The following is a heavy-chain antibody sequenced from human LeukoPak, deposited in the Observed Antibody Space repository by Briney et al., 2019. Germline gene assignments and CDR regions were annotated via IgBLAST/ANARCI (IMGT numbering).Heavy chain of an antibody. CDR1: GFTFSSYW. D-gene: IGHD3-3*01. Sequence: GGSLRLSCAASGFTFSSYWMSWVRQAPGQGLEWVANIKRDGSQKFYVDSVKGRFTISRDNAKESLFLQMNRLRVVDTAIYYCARGDFWSGDYTDAFDIWGQGTTVTVSS. V-gene: IGHV3-7*04. CDR2: IKRDGSQK. J-gene: IGHJ3*02. CDR3: ARGDFWSGDYTDAFDI.